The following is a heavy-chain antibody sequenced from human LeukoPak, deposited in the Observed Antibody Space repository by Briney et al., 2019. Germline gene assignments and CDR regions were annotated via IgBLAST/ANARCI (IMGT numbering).Heavy chain of an antibody. V-gene: IGHV3-21*01. J-gene: IGHJ5*02. CDR2: ISSSSSYI. Sequence: GGSLRLSCAASGFTLSSPYMAWVRQAPGKGLEWVSSISSSSSYIYYADAVKGRFTITRDNAKNSLYLQMNSLRAEDTGVYYCARNEKEGTYYYDSTNWFDPWGQGTLVTVSS. CDR1: GFTLSSPY. CDR3: ARNEKEGTYYYDSTNWFDP. D-gene: IGHD3-22*01.